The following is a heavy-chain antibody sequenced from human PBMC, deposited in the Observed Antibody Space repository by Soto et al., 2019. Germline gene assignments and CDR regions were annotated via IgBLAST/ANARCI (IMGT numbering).Heavy chain of an antibody. D-gene: IGHD6-19*01. CDR3: ARGPPGSGRHPSHFDY. CDR1: GGTFSSYA. Sequence: ASVKVSCKASGGTFSSYAISWVRQAPGQGLEWMGGIIPIFGTANYAQKFQGRVTITADESTSTAYMELSSLRSEDTAVYYCARGPPGSGRHPSHFDYWGQGTLVTVSS. J-gene: IGHJ4*02. V-gene: IGHV1-69*13. CDR2: IIPIFGTA.